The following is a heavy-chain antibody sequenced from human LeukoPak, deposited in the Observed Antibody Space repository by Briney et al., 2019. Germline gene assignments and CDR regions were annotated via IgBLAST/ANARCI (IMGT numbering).Heavy chain of an antibody. CDR2: IYYSGST. CDR3: ASTREGGITTVTIFDY. Sequence: PSETLSLTCTVSGGSISSYYWSWIRQPPGKGLEWIGYIYYSGSTNYNPSLKSRVTISVDTSKNQFSLRLSSVTAADTAVYYCASTREGGITTVTIFDYWGQGTLVTVSS. CDR1: GGSISSYY. D-gene: IGHD4-17*01. V-gene: IGHV4-59*01. J-gene: IGHJ4*02.